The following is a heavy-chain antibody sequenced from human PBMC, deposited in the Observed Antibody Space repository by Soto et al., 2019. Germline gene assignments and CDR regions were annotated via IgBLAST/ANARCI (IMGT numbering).Heavy chain of an antibody. V-gene: IGHV3-21*01. D-gene: IGHD6-13*01. CDR2: ITSTGSYI. J-gene: IGHJ4*02. CDR1: GFTFSDYS. Sequence: EVQLVESRGGLVKPGGSLRVSCAASGFTFSDYSMNWVRQAPGKGLEWLSSITSTGSYIYYADSVKGRFTISRDNAGSSLFLQMNSLRAEDTAMYYCARDPPYSSSWSYFDYWGQGTLVTVSS. CDR3: ARDPPYSSSWSYFDY.